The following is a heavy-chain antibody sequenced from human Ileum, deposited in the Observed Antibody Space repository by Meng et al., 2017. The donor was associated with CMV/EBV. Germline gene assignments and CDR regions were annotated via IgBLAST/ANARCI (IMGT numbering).Heavy chain of an antibody. D-gene: IGHD1-14*01. Sequence: WGAGLLKPSEPLSPPCDVYDASFSDFCWSWTRHLPGKGLEWIGEIHPSGSTHYNPSLESRVSISVHMSNNQFSLKVSSVTAADTAVYYCARGQDNHKGGVHWGQGTLVTVSS. CDR3: ARGQDNHKGGVH. J-gene: IGHJ4*02. CDR1: DASFSDFC. V-gene: IGHV4-34*01. CDR2: IHPSGST.